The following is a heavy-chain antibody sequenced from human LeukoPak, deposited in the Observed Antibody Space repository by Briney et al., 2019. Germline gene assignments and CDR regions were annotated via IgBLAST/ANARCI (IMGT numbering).Heavy chain of an antibody. D-gene: IGHD3-10*01. CDR2: ISSSGSTI. CDR3: AIDSQRRGNFDS. Sequence: PGGSLRLSCAVSGFTFSSYEMNWVRQAPGRGLEWVSYISSSGSTIYYADSVKGRFTISRDNAKNSLYLQMNSLRVEDTAVYYCAIDSQRRGNFDSWGQGTLVSVSS. V-gene: IGHV3-48*03. J-gene: IGHJ4*02. CDR1: GFTFSSYE.